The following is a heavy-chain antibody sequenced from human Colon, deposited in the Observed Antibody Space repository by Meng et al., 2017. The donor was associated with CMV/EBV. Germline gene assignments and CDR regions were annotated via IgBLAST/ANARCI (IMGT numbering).Heavy chain of an antibody. CDR3: ARNYCSSVDCNLGDGLNM. Sequence: ASVKVSCKAFGYRFTSYGIDWVRQAPGQGLEWMGWISVYHGDTAYAHKFQDRVTMTTDTSTGTAYMELRRLTSDDPAGYYCARNYCSSVDCNLGDGLNMWGQGTRVTVSS. CDR2: ISVYHGDT. D-gene: IGHD3-22*01. J-gene: IGHJ3*02. V-gene: IGHV1-18*01. CDR1: GYRFTSYG.